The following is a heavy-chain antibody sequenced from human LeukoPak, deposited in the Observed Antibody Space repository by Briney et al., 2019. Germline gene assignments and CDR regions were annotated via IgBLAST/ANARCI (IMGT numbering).Heavy chain of an antibody. J-gene: IGHJ6*03. CDR2: IRYDGSNK. D-gene: IGHD2-2*01. CDR1: GFTFSSYG. CDR3: AKDGEDIVVVPANYYYYYMDV. V-gene: IGHV3-30*02. Sequence: GGSLRLSCAASGFTFSSYGMHWVRQAPGKGLEWVAFIRYDGSNKYYADSVKGRFTISRDNSKNTLYLQMNSLRAEDTAVYYCAKDGEDIVVVPANYYYYYMDVWGKGTTVTVSS.